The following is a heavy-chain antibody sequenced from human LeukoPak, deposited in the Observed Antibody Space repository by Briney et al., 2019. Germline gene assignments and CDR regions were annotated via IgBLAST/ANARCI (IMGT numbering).Heavy chain of an antibody. J-gene: IGHJ3*02. V-gene: IGHV4-4*02. CDR1: GGSISSSNW. CDR3: ARPYCSGGSCYYFNDAFDI. CDR2: IYHSGST. Sequence: SETLSLTCAVSGGSISSSNWWSWVRQPPGKGLEWIGEIYHSGSTNYNPSLKSRVTISVDKSKNQFSLKLSSVTAADTAVYYCARPYCSGGSCYYFNDAFDIWGQGTMVTVSS. D-gene: IGHD2-15*01.